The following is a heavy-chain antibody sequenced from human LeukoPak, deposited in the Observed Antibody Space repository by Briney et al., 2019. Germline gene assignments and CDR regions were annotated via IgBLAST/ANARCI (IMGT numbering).Heavy chain of an antibody. J-gene: IGHJ3*02. V-gene: IGHV3-7*04. CDR1: GFTFRNYW. CDR3: ARDPRTDAFDI. CDR2: IRQDGSEK. Sequence: GGSLRLSCAASGFTFRNYWMSWVRQAPGKGLEWVANIRQDGSEKYYVDSVKGRFTISRDNAKNSLYLQMNSLRAEDTAVYFCARDPRTDAFDIWGQGTMVTVSS.